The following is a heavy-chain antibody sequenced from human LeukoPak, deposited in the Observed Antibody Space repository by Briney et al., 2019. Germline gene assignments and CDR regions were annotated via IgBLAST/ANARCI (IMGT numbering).Heavy chain of an antibody. CDR2: INHSGST. J-gene: IGHJ3*02. V-gene: IGHV4-34*01. CDR3: ARDGSSGWYKRAFDI. Sequence: PSETLSLTCAVYGGSFSGYYWSWIRQPPGKGLEWIGEINHSGSTYYNPSLKSRVTISVDTSKNQFSLKLSSVTAADTAVYYCARDGSSGWYKRAFDIWGQGTMVTVSS. CDR1: GGSFSGYY. D-gene: IGHD6-19*01.